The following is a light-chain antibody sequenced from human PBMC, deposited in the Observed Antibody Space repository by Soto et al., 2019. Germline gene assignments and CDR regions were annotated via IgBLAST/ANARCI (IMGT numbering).Light chain of an antibody. J-gene: IGLJ1*01. CDR2: EVT. CDR3: SSYARSNNLGV. Sequence: QSALTQPPSASGSPGQSVTISCTGTSSDVGDYNYVSWYQQHPGKAPKLMIYEVTKRPSGVPDRFSGSKSGNTASLTVSGLQAADEADYYCSSYARSNNLGVFGTGTKVTVL. CDR1: SSDVGDYNY. V-gene: IGLV2-8*01.